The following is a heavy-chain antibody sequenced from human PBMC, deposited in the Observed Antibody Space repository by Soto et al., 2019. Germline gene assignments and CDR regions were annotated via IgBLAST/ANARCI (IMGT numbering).Heavy chain of an antibody. D-gene: IGHD2-15*01. CDR3: ARVVTVVKSFHYWYFDL. CDR1: GGTFSSYA. Sequence: QVQLVQSGAEVKKPGSSVKVSCKASGGTFSSYAISWVRQAPGQGLEWMGGIIPIFGTTNYAQKFQGRVTIPEDESTSTAYMELSSLRSEATSVYYCARVVTVVKSFHYWYFDLWGRGTLVTVSS. J-gene: IGHJ2*01. CDR2: IIPIFGTT. V-gene: IGHV1-69*12.